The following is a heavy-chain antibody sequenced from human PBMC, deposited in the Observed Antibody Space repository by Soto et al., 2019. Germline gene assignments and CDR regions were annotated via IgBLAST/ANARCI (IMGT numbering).Heavy chain of an antibody. CDR3: TTNRMDTAMALNY. CDR1: GFTFSGSA. Sequence: GGSLRLSCAASGFTFSGSAMHWVRQASGKGLEWVGRIRSKANSYATAYAASVKGRFTISRDDSKNTAYLQMNSLKTEDTAVYYCTTNRMDTAMALNYWGQGTLVTVSS. J-gene: IGHJ4*02. V-gene: IGHV3-73*01. D-gene: IGHD5-18*01. CDR2: IRSKANSYAT.